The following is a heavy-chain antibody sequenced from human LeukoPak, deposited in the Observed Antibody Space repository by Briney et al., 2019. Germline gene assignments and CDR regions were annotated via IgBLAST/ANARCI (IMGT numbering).Heavy chain of an antibody. CDR3: ARGPNDFLTIFGVVSSNWFDP. Sequence: SETLSLTCTVSGGSIRSSYYYWGWIRQPPGKGLEWIGSIYDSGSTYYNPSLKSRVTISVDTPKNQFSLKLSSVTAADTAVYYCARGPNDFLTIFGVVSSNWFDPWGQGTLVTVSS. D-gene: IGHD3-3*01. CDR2: IYDSGST. V-gene: IGHV4-39*07. CDR1: GGSIRSSYYY. J-gene: IGHJ5*02.